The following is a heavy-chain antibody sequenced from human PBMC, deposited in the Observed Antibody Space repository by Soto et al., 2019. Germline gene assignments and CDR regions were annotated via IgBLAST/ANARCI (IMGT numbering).Heavy chain of an antibody. Sequence: EVQLVESGGGLVQPGGSLRLCCAASGFTVSNLYMTWVRQAPGKGLQWVAVISSGGSSYYADSVKGRFTISRDNSKNTLYLEMNSLRAEDTAVYYCARDTFGGAYDFLHGGQGTLVTVSS. D-gene: IGHD3-3*01. J-gene: IGHJ4*02. CDR3: ARDTFGGAYDFLH. CDR2: ISSGGSS. V-gene: IGHV3-66*01. CDR1: GFTVSNLY.